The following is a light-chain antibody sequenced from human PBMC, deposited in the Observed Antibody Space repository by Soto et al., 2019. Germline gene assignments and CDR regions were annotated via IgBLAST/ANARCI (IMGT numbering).Light chain of an antibody. V-gene: IGKV1-5*03. J-gene: IGKJ1*01. CDR3: QQYRT. Sequence: DIQMTQSPSTLSASVGDRVTITCRASQSISSWLAWYQQKPGKAPKLLIYKASSLESGFPSRFSGSGSGTEFTLTIRSLQPDDFATYYCQQYRTFGQGTKVEIK. CDR1: QSISSW. CDR2: KAS.